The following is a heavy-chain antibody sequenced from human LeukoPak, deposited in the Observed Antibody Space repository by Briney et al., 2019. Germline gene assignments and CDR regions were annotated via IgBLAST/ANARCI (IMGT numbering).Heavy chain of an antibody. V-gene: IGHV3-64*01. J-gene: IGHJ4*02. Sequence: GGSLRLSCAASGFTFSSYAMHWVRQAPGKGLEYVSAISSNGGSTYYANSVKGRFTISRDNSKNTLYLQMGSLRAEDMAVYYCARDGAAAGMVLDEVYYFDYWGQGTLVTVSP. CDR3: ARDGAAAGMVLDEVYYFDY. CDR1: GFTFSSYA. CDR2: ISSNGGST. D-gene: IGHD6-13*01.